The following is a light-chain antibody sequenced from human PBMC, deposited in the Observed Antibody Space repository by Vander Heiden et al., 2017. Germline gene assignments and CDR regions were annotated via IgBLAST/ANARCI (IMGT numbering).Light chain of an antibody. J-gene: IGKJ1*01. CDR3: QQYNDWPRT. CDR1: QSVSSD. CDR2: GAS. V-gene: IGKV3-15*01. Sequence: EIVVTQSPATLSVSPGERATLSCRASQSVSSDLAWYQQNPGQAPRLLIYGASTRATGIPARFGGSGSGTEFTLTISSLQSEDFAVYYCQQYNDWPRTFGLGTKVEIQ.